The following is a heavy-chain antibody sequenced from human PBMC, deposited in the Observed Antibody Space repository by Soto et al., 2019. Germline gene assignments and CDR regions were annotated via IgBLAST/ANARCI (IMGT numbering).Heavy chain of an antibody. Sequence: GGSLRLSCAASGITFSSYWMHWVRQAPGKGLVWVSRMNSDGSSTSYADSVKGRFTISRDNAKNTLYPQMSSLRAEDTALYYCAREYSSSRYFDYWGQGTLVTVSS. CDR2: MNSDGSST. CDR1: GITFSSYW. CDR3: AREYSSSRYFDY. V-gene: IGHV3-74*01. J-gene: IGHJ4*02. D-gene: IGHD6-13*01.